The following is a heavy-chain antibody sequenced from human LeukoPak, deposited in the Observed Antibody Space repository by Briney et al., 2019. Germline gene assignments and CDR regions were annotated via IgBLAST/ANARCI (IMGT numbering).Heavy chain of an antibody. D-gene: IGHD3-10*01. Sequence: PGGSLTLSCSASGFTFSSYAMHCARHARGEGLEYVSAISSNGGSTYYADSVKGRFTISRDNSKSTLYLQMNSLRAEDTAVYYCAKDVPMAAAADYWGQGTLVTVSS. CDR1: GFTFSSYA. CDR3: AKDVPMAAAADY. CDR2: ISSNGGST. V-gene: IGHV3-64*04. J-gene: IGHJ4*02.